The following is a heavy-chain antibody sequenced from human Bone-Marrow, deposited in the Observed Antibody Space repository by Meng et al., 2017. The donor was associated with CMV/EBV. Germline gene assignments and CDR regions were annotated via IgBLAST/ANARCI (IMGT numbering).Heavy chain of an antibody. V-gene: IGHV3-73*01. CDR2: IRSKANSYAT. J-gene: IGHJ6*02. CDR1: GFTFSGSA. CDR3: TREGFLEWLLSASPLYGMDV. Sequence: GGSLRLSCAASGFTFSGSAMHWVRQASGKGLEWVGRIRSKANSYATAYAAWVKGRFTISRDDSKNTEYLQMNSLKTEDTAVYYCTREGFLEWLLSASPLYGMDVWGQGTTVTVSS. D-gene: IGHD3-3*01.